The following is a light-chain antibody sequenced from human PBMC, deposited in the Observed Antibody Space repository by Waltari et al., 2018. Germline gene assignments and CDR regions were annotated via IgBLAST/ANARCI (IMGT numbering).Light chain of an antibody. Sequence: SYVLTQPPSVSAAPGRTAKITCGGNNIGSKSVHWYQQKAGQAPVLVVYYDRDRPSGIPERLAGSKSGNVATLTSSRVEAGDEADYYCQVWDSGSDHYVFGPGTKVTV. J-gene: IGLJ1*01. CDR2: YDR. CDR1: NIGSKS. V-gene: IGLV3-21*01. CDR3: QVWDSGSDHYV.